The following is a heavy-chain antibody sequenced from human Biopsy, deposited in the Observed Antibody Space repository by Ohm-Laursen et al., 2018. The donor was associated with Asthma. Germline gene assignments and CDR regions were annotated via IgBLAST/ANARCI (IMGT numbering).Heavy chain of an antibody. J-gene: IGHJ4*02. CDR3: ASDFPKDYVRYNFQF. V-gene: IGHV1-24*01. Sequence: ASVKVSCKFSGYSLTNLSMGWVRQAPGQGLEWMGGHDHEEGGTVSARRFQGRVTMTEDTSTDTAYMELSSLSSDDTAVYYCASDFPKDYVRYNFQFWGQGTLVTVSS. D-gene: IGHD4-17*01. CDR2: HDHEEGGT. CDR1: GYSLTNLS.